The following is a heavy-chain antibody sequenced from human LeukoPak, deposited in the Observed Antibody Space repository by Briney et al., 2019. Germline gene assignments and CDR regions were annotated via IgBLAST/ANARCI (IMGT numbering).Heavy chain of an antibody. CDR1: GFTLSSYT. D-gene: IGHD1-26*01. CDR2: ITSSSSTI. J-gene: IGHJ4*02. Sequence: GGSLRLSCAASGFTLSSYTMDWVRQAPGKGLEWVSYITSSSSTIYYADSVKGRFTISRDNAKNSLYLQMNSLRVEDTAIYYCATSGSYRFDYWGQGTLVTVSS. CDR3: ATSGSYRFDY. V-gene: IGHV3-48*01.